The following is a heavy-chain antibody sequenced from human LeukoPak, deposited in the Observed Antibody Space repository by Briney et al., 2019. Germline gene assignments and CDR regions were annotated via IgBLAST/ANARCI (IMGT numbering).Heavy chain of an antibody. CDR1: GGSFSGYY. D-gene: IGHD1-26*01. V-gene: IGHV4-34*01. CDR3: ARARIVGATFGY. CDR2: INHSGST. Sequence: PSETLSLTCAVYGGSFSGYYWSWIRQPPGKGLEWIGEINHSGSTNYNPSLKSRVTISVDTSKNQFSLKLSSVTAADTAVYYCARARIVGATFGYWGQGTLVTVSS. J-gene: IGHJ4*02.